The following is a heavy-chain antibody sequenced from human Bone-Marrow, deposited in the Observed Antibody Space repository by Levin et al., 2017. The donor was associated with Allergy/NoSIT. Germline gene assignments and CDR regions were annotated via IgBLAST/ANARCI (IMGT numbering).Heavy chain of an antibody. J-gene: IGHJ6*02. CDR1: GGSFSGYY. Sequence: PSETLSLTCAVYGGSFSGYYWSWIRQPPGKGLEWIGEINHSGSTNYNPSLKSRVTISVDTSKNQFSLKLSSVTAADTAVYYCARRGYYDSSGYYFPRDWYYYYGMDVWGQGTTVTVSS. V-gene: IGHV4-34*01. CDR2: INHSGST. CDR3: ARRGYYDSSGYYFPRDWYYYYGMDV. D-gene: IGHD3-22*01.